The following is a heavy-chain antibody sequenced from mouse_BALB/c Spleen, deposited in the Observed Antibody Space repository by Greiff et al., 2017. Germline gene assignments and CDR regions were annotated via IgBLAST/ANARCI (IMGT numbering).Heavy chain of an antibody. V-gene: IGHV3-1*02. CDR2: IHYSGST. CDR1: GYSITSGYS. CDR3: ARTIYYDYDGFAY. D-gene: IGHD2-4*01. Sequence: EVQLQQSGPDLVKPSQSLSLTCTVTGYSITSGYSWPWIRQFPGNKLEWMGYIHYSGSTNYNPSLKSRISITRDTSKNQFFLQLNSVTTEDTATYYCARTIYYDYDGFAYWGQGTLVTVSA. J-gene: IGHJ3*01.